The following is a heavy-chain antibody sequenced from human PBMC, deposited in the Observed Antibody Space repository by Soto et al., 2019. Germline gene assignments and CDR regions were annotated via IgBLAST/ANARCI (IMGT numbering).Heavy chain of an antibody. CDR1: GGSISSGGYY. J-gene: IGHJ2*01. D-gene: IGHD2-21*02. Sequence: QVQLQESGPGLVKPSQTLSLTCTVSGGSISSGGYYWSWIRQHPGKGLEWIGYIYYSGSTYYNPSLKSRVTISVDTSKNQFSLKLSAVTAADTAVYYCAIVVVTARSWGYFDLWGRGTLVTVSS. CDR3: AIVVVTARSWGYFDL. V-gene: IGHV4-31*03. CDR2: IYYSGST.